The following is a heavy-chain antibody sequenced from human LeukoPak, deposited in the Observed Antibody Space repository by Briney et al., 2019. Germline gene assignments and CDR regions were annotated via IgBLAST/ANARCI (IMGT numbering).Heavy chain of an antibody. Sequence: EPGGSLRLSCAASGFTFSRYSLNWVRQAPGKGLEWVSSISSSSYIYYADSVKGRFTISRDNAKNSLYLQMNSLRAEDTAVYYCARGLGEAFDIWGQGTMVTVSS. CDR1: GFTFSRYS. J-gene: IGHJ3*02. CDR2: ISSSSYI. D-gene: IGHD3-10*01. V-gene: IGHV3-21*01. CDR3: ARGLGEAFDI.